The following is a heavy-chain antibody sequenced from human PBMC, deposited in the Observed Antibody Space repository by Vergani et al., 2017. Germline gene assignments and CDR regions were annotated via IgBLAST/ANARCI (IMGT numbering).Heavy chain of an antibody. J-gene: IGHJ3*02. CDR1: GFTFSSYA. V-gene: IGHV3-23*01. CDR2: ISGSGGST. Sequence: EVQLLESGGGLVQPGGSLRLSCAASGFTFSSYAMSWVRQAPGKGLEWVSAISGSGGSTYYADSVKGRFTISRDNSKNTLYLQMNSLRAEDTAVYYCAKDPGDYDSSGYLEWGKNDAFDIWGQGTMVTVSS. CDR3: AKDPGDYDSSGYLEWGKNDAFDI. D-gene: IGHD3-22*01.